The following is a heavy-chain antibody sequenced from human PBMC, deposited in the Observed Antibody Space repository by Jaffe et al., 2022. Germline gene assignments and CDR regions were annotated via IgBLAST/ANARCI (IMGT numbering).Heavy chain of an antibody. V-gene: IGHV3-74*01. CDR3: ASFQVDSSGYYADY. CDR1: GFTFSSYW. Sequence: EVQLVESGGGLVQPGGSLRLSCAASGFTFSSYWMHWVRQAPGKGLVWVSRINSDGSSTSYADSVKGRFTISRDNAKNTLYLQMNSLRAEDTAVYYCASFQVDSSGYYADYWGQGTLVTVSS. J-gene: IGHJ4*02. CDR2: INSDGSST. D-gene: IGHD3-22*01.